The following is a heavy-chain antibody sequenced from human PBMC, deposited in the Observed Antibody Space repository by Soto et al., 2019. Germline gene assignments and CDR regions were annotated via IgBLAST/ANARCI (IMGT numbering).Heavy chain of an antibody. CDR2: INPTSGGT. CDR1: GYTFPGNY. J-gene: IGHJ6*02. D-gene: IGHD4-17*01. V-gene: IGHV1-2*04. CDR3: ARGDYPQDYYGMDV. Sequence: ASVKVSCKASGYTFPGNYMHWVRQAPGQGLEWMALINPTSGGTNYAQKFQGWVTMTRDTSISTAYMELSRLRSDDTAVYYCARGDYPQDYYGMDVWGQGTTVTVSS.